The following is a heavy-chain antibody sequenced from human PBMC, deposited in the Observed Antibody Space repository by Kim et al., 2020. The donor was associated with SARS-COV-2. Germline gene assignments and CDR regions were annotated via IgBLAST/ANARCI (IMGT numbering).Heavy chain of an antibody. CDR3: AKERHYGSGIDY. V-gene: IGHV3-33*02. Sequence: AKGRITISRDNSTNTLFLKMNSRRAEDTAVYYCAKERHYGSGIDYWGQGTLVTVSS. J-gene: IGHJ4*02. D-gene: IGHD3-10*01.